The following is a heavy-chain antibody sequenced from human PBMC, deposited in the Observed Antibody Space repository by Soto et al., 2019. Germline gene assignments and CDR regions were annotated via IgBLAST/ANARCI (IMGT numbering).Heavy chain of an antibody. Sequence: WASVKVSCKVSGYTLTELSMHWVRQAPGKGREWMGGFDPEDGETIYAQKFQGRVTMTEDTSTDTAYMELSSLRSEDTAVYYCATVKYCSSTSCTKQSLGMEFWGQGTTVTVSS. J-gene: IGHJ6*02. CDR2: FDPEDGET. CDR3: ATVKYCSSTSCTKQSLGMEF. D-gene: IGHD2-2*01. V-gene: IGHV1-24*01. CDR1: GYTLTELS.